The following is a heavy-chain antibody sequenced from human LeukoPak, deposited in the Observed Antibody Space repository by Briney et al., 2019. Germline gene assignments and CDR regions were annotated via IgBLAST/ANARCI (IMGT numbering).Heavy chain of an antibody. Sequence: SGMSLRLSCAASGFTFSSYEMNWVRQAPGKGLEWVSYISSGGDSIKYADSVKGRFTISRDNSKNTLYLQMNSLRAEDTAVYYCAKAGELWFGDFLIDYWGQGTLVTVSS. D-gene: IGHD3-10*01. CDR2: ISSGGDSI. CDR1: GFTFSSYE. J-gene: IGHJ4*02. V-gene: IGHV3-48*03. CDR3: AKAGELWFGDFLIDY.